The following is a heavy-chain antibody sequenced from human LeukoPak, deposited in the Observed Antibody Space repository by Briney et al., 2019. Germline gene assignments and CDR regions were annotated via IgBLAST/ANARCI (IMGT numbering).Heavy chain of an antibody. V-gene: IGHV4-34*01. J-gene: IGHJ4*02. CDR2: INHSGST. CDR1: GGSFSGYY. Sequence: SETLSLTCAVYGGSFSGYYWSWIRQPPGKGLEWIGEINHSGSTNYNPSLKSRVTISVDTSKNQFSLKLSPVTAADTAVYYCANLAGSPGYWGQGTLVTVSS. D-gene: IGHD6-19*01. CDR3: ANLAGSPGY.